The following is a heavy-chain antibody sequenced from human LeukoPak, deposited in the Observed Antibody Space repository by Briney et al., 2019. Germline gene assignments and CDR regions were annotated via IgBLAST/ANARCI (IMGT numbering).Heavy chain of an antibody. CDR3: TTGYCSGTSCSQYFDY. V-gene: IGHV3-74*01. CDR1: GFTFSSYW. Sequence: PGGSLRLSCAASGFTFSSYWMHWVRQSPEKGLMWVSRINSDGSNIAYADSVKGRFTISRDNAKNTLYLQMNSLRAEDTAVYYCTTGYCSGTSCSQYFDYWGQGTLVTVSS. J-gene: IGHJ4*02. CDR2: INSDGSNI. D-gene: IGHD2-2*01.